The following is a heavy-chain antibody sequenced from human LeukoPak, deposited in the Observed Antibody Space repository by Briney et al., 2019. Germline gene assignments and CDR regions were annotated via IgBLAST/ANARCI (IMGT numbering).Heavy chain of an antibody. J-gene: IGHJ6*03. V-gene: IGHV4-59*01. CDR1: GGSISTYY. D-gene: IGHD5-18*01. Sequence: SETLSLTCSVSGGSISTYYWSWIRQPPEKGLEWIGYIYYTGSTNYNPSLKSRVTISVDMSKNQFSLKLSSVTAAGTAVYYCARGSTWDTAYYYMDVWGKGTTVTVSS. CDR2: IYYTGST. CDR3: ARGSTWDTAYYYMDV.